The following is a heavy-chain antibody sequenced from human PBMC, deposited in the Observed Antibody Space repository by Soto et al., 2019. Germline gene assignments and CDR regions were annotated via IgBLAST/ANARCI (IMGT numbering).Heavy chain of an antibody. CDR3: ARGTVFGVVILGSYMDV. J-gene: IGHJ6*03. CDR2: INHSGST. Sequence: SETLSLTCAVYGGSFSGYYWSWIRQPPGKGLEWIGEINHSGSTNYNPSLKSRVTISVDTSKNQFSLKLSSVTAADTAVYYCARGTVFGVVILGSYMDVWGKGTTVTVSS. CDR1: GGSFSGYY. V-gene: IGHV4-34*01. D-gene: IGHD3-3*01.